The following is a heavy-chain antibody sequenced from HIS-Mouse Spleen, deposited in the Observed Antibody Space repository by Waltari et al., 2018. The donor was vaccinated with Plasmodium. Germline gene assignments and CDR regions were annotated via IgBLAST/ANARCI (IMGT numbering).Heavy chain of an antibody. V-gene: IGHV3-30-3*01. CDR2: ISYDGSNK. D-gene: IGHD6-13*01. Sequence: QVQLVESGGGVVQPGRSLRLSCAASGFTFSSYAMHWVRQAPGKGREWVAVISYDGSNKYYADSVKGRFTISRDNSKNTLYLQMNSLRAEDTAVYYCASSWYWYFDLWGRGTLVTVSA. CDR3: ASSWYWYFDL. J-gene: IGHJ2*01. CDR1: GFTFSSYA.